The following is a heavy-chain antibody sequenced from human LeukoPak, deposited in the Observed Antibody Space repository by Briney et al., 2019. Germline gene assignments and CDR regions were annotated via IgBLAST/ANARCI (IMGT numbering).Heavy chain of an antibody. D-gene: IGHD5-12*01. CDR2: LSYVGSNK. J-gene: IGHJ4*02. Sequence: GRSLRLSCAASGFTFSSYAMHWVRKAPGKGLEWVAVLSYVGSNKYYADSVKGRFTISRDNSKNTLYLQMNSLRAEDTAVYYCARSRKNIVATSWSLAIDYWGQGTLVTVSS. V-gene: IGHV3-30-3*01. CDR1: GFTFSSYA. CDR3: ARSRKNIVATSWSLAIDY.